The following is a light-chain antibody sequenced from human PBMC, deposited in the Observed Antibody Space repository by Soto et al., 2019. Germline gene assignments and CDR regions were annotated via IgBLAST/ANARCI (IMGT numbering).Light chain of an antibody. CDR2: DAS. CDR1: QSVSSSY. Sequence: TQSPGTLSLNPGERATLYCRASQSVSSSYLAWYQHKPGQAPRLLIFDASQRATGIPARFRGSGSGTDFTLSISSLEPEDFAVYYCQQRTDRPPWTFGQGSKV. CDR3: QQRTDRPPWT. J-gene: IGKJ1*01. V-gene: IGKV3-11*01.